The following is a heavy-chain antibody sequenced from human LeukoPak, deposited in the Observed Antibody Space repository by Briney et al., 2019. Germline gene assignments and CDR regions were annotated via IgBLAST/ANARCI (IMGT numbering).Heavy chain of an antibody. V-gene: IGHV1-69*05. CDR1: GGTFSSYA. J-gene: IGHJ6*03. CDR2: IIPIFGTA. D-gene: IGHD6-13*01. Sequence: GASVKVSCKASGGTFSSYAISWVRQAPGQGLEWMGGIIPIFGTANYAQEFQGRVTITTDESTSTAYMELSSLRSEDTAVYYCARAIPGIAAAGTTRYYYYYMDVWGKGTTVTVSS. CDR3: ARAIPGIAAAGTTRYYYYYMDV.